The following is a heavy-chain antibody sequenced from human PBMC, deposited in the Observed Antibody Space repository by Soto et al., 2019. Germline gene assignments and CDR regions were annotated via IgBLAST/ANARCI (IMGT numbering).Heavy chain of an antibody. J-gene: IGHJ4*02. CDR1: GGTCRSYW. CDR2: VSPDGSST. D-gene: IGHD2-15*01. CDR3: ARDQDTYGQAVFDS. Sequence: GGSLRVCCAASGGTCRSYWGQWVRQVPGKGLVWVSRVSPDGSSTTYADSVKGRFTISRDNAKNTMFLQMNNLRVDDTALYFCARDQDTYGQAVFDSWGQGTLVTVSS. V-gene: IGHV3-74*03.